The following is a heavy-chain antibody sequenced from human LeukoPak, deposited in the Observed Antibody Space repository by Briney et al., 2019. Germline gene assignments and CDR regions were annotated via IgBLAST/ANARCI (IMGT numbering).Heavy chain of an antibody. J-gene: IGHJ4*02. V-gene: IGHV3-48*04. CDR1: GFTFSSYS. Sequence: GGSLRLSCAASGFTFSSYSMNWVRQAPGKGLEWVSYISSSGSTIYYADSVKGRFTISRDNAKNSLYLQMNSLRAEDTAVYYCARGPYYYDSSGSGAYWGQGTLVTVSS. CDR3: ARGPYYYDSSGSGAY. D-gene: IGHD3-22*01. CDR2: ISSSGSTI.